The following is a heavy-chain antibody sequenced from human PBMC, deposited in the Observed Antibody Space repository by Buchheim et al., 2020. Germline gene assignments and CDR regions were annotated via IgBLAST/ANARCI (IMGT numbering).Heavy chain of an antibody. V-gene: IGHV4-59*12. CDR2: IYYSGST. CDR3: ASGIAAASDY. Sequence: QVQLQESGPGLVKPSETLSLTCTVSGGSISSYYWSWIRQPPGKGLEWIGYIYYSGSTYYNPSLKSRVTISVDTSKNQFSLKLSSVTAADTAVYYCASGIAAASDYWGQGTL. CDR1: GGSISSYY. D-gene: IGHD6-13*01. J-gene: IGHJ4*02.